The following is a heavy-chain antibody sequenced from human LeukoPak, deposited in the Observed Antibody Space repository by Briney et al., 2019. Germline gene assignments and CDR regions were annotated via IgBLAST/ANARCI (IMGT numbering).Heavy chain of an antibody. Sequence: ASVKVSCKTSGGTFSRFAISWVRQAPGQGLEWMGGIIPIFGPANYAQKFQGRVTITADESTSTAYMELSSLRSEDTAVYYCSLYCSGGSCRQRGYYYGMDVWGQGTTVTVSS. J-gene: IGHJ6*02. CDR1: GGTFSRFA. CDR2: IIPIFGPA. V-gene: IGHV1-69*13. CDR3: SLYCSGGSCRQRGYYYGMDV. D-gene: IGHD2-15*01.